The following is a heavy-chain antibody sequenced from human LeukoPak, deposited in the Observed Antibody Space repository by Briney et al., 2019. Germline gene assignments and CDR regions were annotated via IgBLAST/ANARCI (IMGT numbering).Heavy chain of an antibody. CDR3: ARLHHDYGSGTYGGAYNYYMDV. CDR2: IYYTGST. D-gene: IGHD3-10*01. V-gene: IGHV4-59*01. CDR1: SGFISSYY. Sequence: PSGTLSLTCSVSSGFISSYYWTWIRQSPGKGLEWIGYIYYTGSTSYNPSLQSRVTISVDTSKNQFSLRLNSVTAADTAVYYCARLHHDYGSGTYGGAYNYYMDVWGKGTTVTVSS. J-gene: IGHJ6*03.